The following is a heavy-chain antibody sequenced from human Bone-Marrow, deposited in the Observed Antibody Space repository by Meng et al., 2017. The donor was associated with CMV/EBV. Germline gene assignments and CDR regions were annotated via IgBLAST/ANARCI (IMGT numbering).Heavy chain of an antibody. CDR2: ISAYNGNT. Sequence: ASVKVSCKASGYTFTSYGSSWVRQAPGQGLEWMGWISAYNGNTNYAQKLQGRVTMTTDTSTSTAYMELRSLRSDDTAVYSCAREPFGKSGDYYYDYGMDVWGQGTTVTVSS. CDR1: GYTFTSYG. V-gene: IGHV1-18*01. CDR3: AREPFGKSGDYYYDYGMDV. J-gene: IGHJ6*02. D-gene: IGHD3-10*01.